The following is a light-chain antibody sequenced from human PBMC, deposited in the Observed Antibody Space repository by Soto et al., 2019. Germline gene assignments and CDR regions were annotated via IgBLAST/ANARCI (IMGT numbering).Light chain of an antibody. CDR2: GAS. CDR1: QSVSSSL. Sequence: EIVLTQSPGTLSLSPGERATLSCRASQSVSSSLLAWYQQKPGQAPRLLISGASSRATGIPDRFSGSGSGTDFTLTISRLEPEDFAVFYCQHYGISVTFAQGTRLEIK. V-gene: IGKV3-20*01. CDR3: QHYGISVT. J-gene: IGKJ5*01.